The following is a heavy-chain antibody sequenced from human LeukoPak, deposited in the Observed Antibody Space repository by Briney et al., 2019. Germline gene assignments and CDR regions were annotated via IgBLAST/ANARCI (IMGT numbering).Heavy chain of an antibody. V-gene: IGHV3-53*01. J-gene: IGHJ4*02. CDR2: IYSGGST. CDR3: AKDEKSNRIAAAGTVLDY. D-gene: IGHD6-13*01. Sequence: GGSLRLSCAASGFTVSSNYMSWVRQAPGKGLEWVSVIYSGGSTYYADSVKGRFTISRDNSKNTLYLQMNSLRAEDTAVYYCAKDEKSNRIAAAGTVLDYWGQGTLVTVSS. CDR1: GFTVSSNY.